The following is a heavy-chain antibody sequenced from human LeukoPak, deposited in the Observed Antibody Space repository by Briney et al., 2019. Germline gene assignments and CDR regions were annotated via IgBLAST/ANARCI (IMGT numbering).Heavy chain of an antibody. CDR2: ISGSGGST. CDR3: AKDQSPFPNWDDVSVY. D-gene: IGHD1-1*01. CDR1: GFTFSSYA. V-gene: IGHV3-23*01. J-gene: IGHJ4*02. Sequence: PGGSLRLSCAASGFTFSSYAMSWVRQAPGKGLEWVSAISGSGGSTYYADSVKGRFTISRDNSKNTLYLQMNSLRAEDTAVYYCAKDQSPFPNWDDVSVYWGQGTLVTVSS.